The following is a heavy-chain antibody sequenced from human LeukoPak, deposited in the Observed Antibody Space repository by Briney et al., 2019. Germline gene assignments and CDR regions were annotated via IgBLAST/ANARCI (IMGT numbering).Heavy chain of an antibody. J-gene: IGHJ5*02. D-gene: IGHD4-17*01. CDR1: GGTFSSYA. V-gene: IGHV1-69*13. Sequence: GASVKVFCKASGGTFSSYAISWVRQAPGQGLEWMGGIIPIFGTANYAQKFQGRVTITADESTSTAYMELSSLRSEDTAVYYCARDYSTVTTNWFDPWGQGTLVTVSS. CDR2: IIPIFGTA. CDR3: ARDYSTVTTNWFDP.